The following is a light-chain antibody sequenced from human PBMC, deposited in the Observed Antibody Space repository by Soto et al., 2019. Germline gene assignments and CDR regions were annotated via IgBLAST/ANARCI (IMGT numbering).Light chain of an antibody. CDR2: GAS. J-gene: IGKJ1*01. CDR3: QQYGSSPGT. CDR1: QSVTSNY. Sequence: EIVLTQSPGTLSLSPGERATLSCRASQSVTSNYLAWYQQKPGQAPRLLIFGASIRDTGIPDRFSGRGSGTVFTLTISRLEPEDFAVYYCQQYGSSPGTFGPATKVEIK. V-gene: IGKV3-20*01.